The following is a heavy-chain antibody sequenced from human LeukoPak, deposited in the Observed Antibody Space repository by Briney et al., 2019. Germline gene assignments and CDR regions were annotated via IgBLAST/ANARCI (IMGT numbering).Heavy chain of an antibody. Sequence: GGSLRLSCAASGLTFSSHWMHWVRQAPGKGLVWVSRITNDGSSTTYADSVKGRFTISRDNSRNTVFLQMNRLRPEDTAVYYCVKEAYYGWGSSPTFYFDYWGQGTRVTVSS. CDR1: GLTFSSHW. CDR3: VKEAYYGWGSSPTFYFDY. D-gene: IGHD3-10*01. J-gene: IGHJ4*02. CDR2: ITNDGSST. V-gene: IGHV3-74*01.